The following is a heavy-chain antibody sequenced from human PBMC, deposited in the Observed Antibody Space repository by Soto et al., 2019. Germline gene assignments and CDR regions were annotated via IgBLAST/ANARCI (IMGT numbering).Heavy chain of an antibody. CDR3: ARDWNGYNYYYGMDV. CDR2: IQYSGST. V-gene: IGHV4-31*03. D-gene: IGHD5-12*01. Sequence: PSETLSLTCTVSGASISSGGYFWSWIRQHPGQGLEWIGYIQYSGSTYYNPSLKSRITMSLDTSKNQFSLKMSSVTAADTAVYYCARDWNGYNYYYGMDVWGQGTTVTVSS. CDR1: GASISSGGYF. J-gene: IGHJ6*02.